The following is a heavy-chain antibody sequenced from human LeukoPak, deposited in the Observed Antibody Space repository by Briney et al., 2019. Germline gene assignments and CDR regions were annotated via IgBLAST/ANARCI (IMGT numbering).Heavy chain of an antibody. CDR3: ARKSRAILTGYYEWFDP. V-gene: IGHV3-23*01. CDR1: GFTFSSYA. D-gene: IGHD3-9*01. Sequence: GGSLRLSCAASGFTFSSYAMSWVRQAPGKGLEWVSAISGSGGSTYYADSVKGRFTISRDNSKNTLYLQMNSLRAEDTAVYYCARKSRAILTGYYEWFDPWGQGTLVTVSS. CDR2: ISGSGGST. J-gene: IGHJ5*02.